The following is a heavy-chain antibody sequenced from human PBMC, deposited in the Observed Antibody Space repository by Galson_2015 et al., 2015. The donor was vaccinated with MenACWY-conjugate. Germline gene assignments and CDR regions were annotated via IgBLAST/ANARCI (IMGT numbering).Heavy chain of an antibody. V-gene: IGHV4-59*01. Sequence: SETLSLTCTVSGGSISSYYWSWIRQPPGKGLEWIGYIHYSGSTNYNPSLKSRVTISVDTSKNQFSLKLSSVTAADTAVYYCAREGYGDYPPYQFDYWGQGTLVTVSS. CDR1: GGSISSYY. D-gene: IGHD4-17*01. CDR3: AREGYGDYPPYQFDY. J-gene: IGHJ4*02. CDR2: IHYSGST.